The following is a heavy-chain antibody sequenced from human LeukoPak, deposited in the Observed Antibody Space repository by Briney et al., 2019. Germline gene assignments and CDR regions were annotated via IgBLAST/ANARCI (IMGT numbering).Heavy chain of an antibody. Sequence: PSASVKVSCKASGYTFTSYGISWVRQAPGQGLEWMGWISAYNGNTNYAQKLQGRVTMTTDTSTSTAYMELRSLRSDDTAVYYCASYSSSWENDAFDIWGQGTMVTVSS. CDR1: GYTFTSYG. CDR3: ASYSSSWENDAFDI. J-gene: IGHJ3*02. D-gene: IGHD6-13*01. CDR2: ISAYNGNT. V-gene: IGHV1-18*01.